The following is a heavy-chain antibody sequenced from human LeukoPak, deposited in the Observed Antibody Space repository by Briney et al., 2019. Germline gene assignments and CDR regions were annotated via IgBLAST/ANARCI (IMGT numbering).Heavy chain of an antibody. V-gene: IGHV4-4*07. CDR3: ARQGLTGTIDY. CDR2: IYTSRNT. D-gene: IGHD1-7*01. CDR1: GGSISSYY. Sequence: PSETLCLTCTVSGGSISSYYWSWIRQPAGKGLEGIGRIYTSRNTNYNPSLKSRVTMSVYTSKNQFSLKLSSVTAADTAVYYCARQGLTGTIDYWGQGTLVTVSS. J-gene: IGHJ4*02.